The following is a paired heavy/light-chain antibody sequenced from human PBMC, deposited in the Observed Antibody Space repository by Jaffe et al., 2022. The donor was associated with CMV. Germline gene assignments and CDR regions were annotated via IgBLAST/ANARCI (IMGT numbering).Light chain of an antibody. CDR1: RTVSSSY. CDR3: QQYGTSPGT. J-gene: IGKJ1*01. V-gene: IGKV3-20*01. Sequence: EIVLTQSPGTLSLSPGERATLSCRASRTVSSSYLAWYQQKPGQAPRLLCYGASSRATGIPDRFSVSGSGTDFTLTISRLEPEDFAVYYCQQYGTSPGTFGQGTKVEIK. CDR2: GAS.
Heavy chain of an antibody. CDR3: ARDTNGYSSGYYTGMDV. V-gene: IGHV3-53*01. CDR1: GFTVSTSF. D-gene: IGHD6-25*01. J-gene: IGHJ6*02. CDR2: TYIAGYT. Sequence: EVQLVESGGGLIQPGGSLRLSCAASGFTVSTSFMTWVRQAPGKGLEWVSVTYIAGYTDYSDSVKGRFTISRDTSKNTLYLQMNSLRADDTAVYYCARDTNGYSSGYYTGMDVWGQGTTVTVS.